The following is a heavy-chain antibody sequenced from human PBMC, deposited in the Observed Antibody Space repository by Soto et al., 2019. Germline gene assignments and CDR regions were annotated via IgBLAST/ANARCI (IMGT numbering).Heavy chain of an antibody. CDR1: GGSFSGYY. CDR3: ARGQEGDYIWGSYRAFDC. Sequence: QVQLQQWGAGLLKPSETLSLTCAVYGGSFSGYYWSWIRQPPGKGLEWIGEINHSGSTNYNPSLKSRVTISVDTSKNQFSLKLSSVTAADTAVYYCARGQEGDYIWGSYRAFDCWGQGTLVTVSS. CDR2: INHSGST. V-gene: IGHV4-34*01. J-gene: IGHJ4*02. D-gene: IGHD3-16*02.